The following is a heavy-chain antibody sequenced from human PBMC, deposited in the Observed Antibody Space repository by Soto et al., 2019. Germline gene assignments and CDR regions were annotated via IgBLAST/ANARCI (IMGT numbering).Heavy chain of an antibody. CDR2: IYNSGST. V-gene: IGHV4-59*01. CDR3: ARDRGSGSYYPYDYYAMDV. Sequence: QVQLQESGPGLLKPSETLSLTCTVSGGSINNYYWTWIRQPPGKGLEWIGYIYNSGSTNYNPSLRSRVTTSVDTSKNHFSLELRSVTAADTAVYFCARDRGSGSYYPYDYYAMDVWGQGTTVTVSS. CDR1: GGSINNYY. J-gene: IGHJ6*02. D-gene: IGHD3-10*01.